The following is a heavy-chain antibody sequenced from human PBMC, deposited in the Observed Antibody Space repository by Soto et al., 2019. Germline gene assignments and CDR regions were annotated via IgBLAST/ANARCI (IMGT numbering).Heavy chain of an antibody. D-gene: IGHD1-26*01. V-gene: IGHV1-69*13. Sequence: SVKVSCKASGGTFSSYAISWVRQAPGQGLEWMGGIIPIFGTSNYAQKFQGRVTITADESTSTAYMELSSLRSEDTAVYYCARDRIVGAEVPYYFDYWGQGTLVTVSS. CDR2: IIPIFGTS. J-gene: IGHJ4*02. CDR3: ARDRIVGAEVPYYFDY. CDR1: GGTFSSYA.